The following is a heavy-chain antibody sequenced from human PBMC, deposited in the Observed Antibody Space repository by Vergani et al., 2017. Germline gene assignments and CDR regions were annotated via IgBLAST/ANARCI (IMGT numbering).Heavy chain of an antibody. CDR2: ISYDGSNK. CDR3: ARDPRGSYYRGDDSFDI. J-gene: IGHJ3*02. Sequence: QVQLVESGGGVVQPGRSLRLSCAASGFTFSSYGMHWVRQAPGKGLEWVAVISYDGSNKYYADSVTGRFTISRDNSKNTPYLQMNSLRAEDTAVYYCARDPRGSYYRGDDSFDIWGQGTMVTVSS. CDR1: GFTFSSYG. D-gene: IGHD1-26*01. V-gene: IGHV3-30*03.